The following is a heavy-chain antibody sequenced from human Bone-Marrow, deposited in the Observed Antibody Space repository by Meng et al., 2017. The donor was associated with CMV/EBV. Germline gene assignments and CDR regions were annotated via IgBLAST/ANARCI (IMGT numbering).Heavy chain of an antibody. CDR1: GFTFSSYE. V-gene: IGHV3-48*03. Sequence: GESLKISCTASGFTFSSYEMNWVRQAPGKGLEWVSDISSGGTSIYYADSVKGRFTISRDNAKNSLYLQMNSLRAEDTAVYFCARLPWRSASLNNWFDPWGQGTLVTFSS. CDR3: ARLPWRSASLNNWFDP. CDR2: ISSGGTSI. D-gene: IGHD3-3*01. J-gene: IGHJ5*02.